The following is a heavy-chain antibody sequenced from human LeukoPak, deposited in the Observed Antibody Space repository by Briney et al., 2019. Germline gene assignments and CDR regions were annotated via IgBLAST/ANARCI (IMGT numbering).Heavy chain of an antibody. CDR1: GFTFDDYA. D-gene: IGHD6-19*01. CDR2: ISWNSGSI. Sequence: GGSLRLSCAASGFTFDDYAMHWVRQAPGKGLEWVSGISWNSGSIGYADSVKGRFTISRDNAKNSLYLQMNSLRAEDTALYYCAKDKRSSLAGIAVAGTIDYWGQGTLVTVSS. J-gene: IGHJ4*02. V-gene: IGHV3-9*01. CDR3: AKDKRSSLAGIAVAGTIDY.